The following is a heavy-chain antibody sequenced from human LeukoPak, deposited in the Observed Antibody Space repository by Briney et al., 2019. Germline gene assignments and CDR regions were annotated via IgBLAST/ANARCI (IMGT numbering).Heavy chain of an antibody. D-gene: IGHD3-9*01. J-gene: IGHJ4*02. V-gene: IGHV1-69*01. CDR3: ARDGPYTIFAAGGYFDC. CDR1: GGTFSSYA. CDR2: IIPIFGTA. Sequence: GSSVKVSCKASGGTFSSYAISWVRQAPGQGLEWMGGIIPIFGTANYAQKFQGRVTITADESTSTAYMELSSLRSEDTAVYYCARDGPYTIFAAGGYFDCWGQGTLVTVSS.